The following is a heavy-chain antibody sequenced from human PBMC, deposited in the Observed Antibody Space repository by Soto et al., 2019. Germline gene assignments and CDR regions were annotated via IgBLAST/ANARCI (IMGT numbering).Heavy chain of an antibody. D-gene: IGHD3-10*01. Sequence: ETLSLTCTVSGGSISSSGYYWGWIRQPPGKGLEWIGSLFYSGSTYYNPSLKGRLTISVDTSKNQFSLKLSSVTAADTAVYYCAKVGGPGRGTFNWFAPW. CDR3: AKVGGPGRGTFNWFAP. V-gene: IGHV4-39*01. CDR2: LFYSGST. J-gene: IGHJ5*02. CDR1: GGSISSSGYY.